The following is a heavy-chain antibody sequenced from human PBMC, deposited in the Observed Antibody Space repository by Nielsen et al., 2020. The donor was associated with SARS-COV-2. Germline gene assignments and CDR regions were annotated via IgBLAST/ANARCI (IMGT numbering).Heavy chain of an antibody. Sequence: GSLRLSCTVSGGSMSRFYWSWIRQSPGKGLEWIGYINDSGSTKYSPSLKSRVTISSDTSKNQFSLILSSVTAADTAVYYCARLADNTIFGVVIIPGYFDYWGQGTLVTVSS. CDR1: GGSMSRFY. J-gene: IGHJ4*02. V-gene: IGHV4-59*08. CDR2: INDSGST. CDR3: ARLADNTIFGVVIIPGYFDY. D-gene: IGHD3-3*01.